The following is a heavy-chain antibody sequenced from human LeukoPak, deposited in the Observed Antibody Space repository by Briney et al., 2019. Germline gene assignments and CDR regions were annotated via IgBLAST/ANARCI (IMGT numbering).Heavy chain of an antibody. J-gene: IGHJ4*02. V-gene: IGHV3-30-3*01. CDR2: ISYDGSNK. CDR3: ARGLVGPAAGLRDC. CDR1: GFTFSSYA. D-gene: IGHD6-13*01. Sequence: GGSLRLSCAASGFTFSSYAMHWVRQAPGKGLEWVAVISYDGSNKYYAASVKGRFTISRDNSKNTLSLHMNSLRTEDKAVYYCARGLVGPAAGLRDCWGQGTLVTVSS.